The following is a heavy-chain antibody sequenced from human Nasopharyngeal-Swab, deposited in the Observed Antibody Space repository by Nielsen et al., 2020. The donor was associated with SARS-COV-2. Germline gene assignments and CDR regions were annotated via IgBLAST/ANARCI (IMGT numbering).Heavy chain of an antibody. CDR1: GFTFGSYT. Sequence: GESLKISCEASGFTFGSYTMNWVRQAPGKGLEWVSYISSSGTTIYYADSVKGRFTISRDNAKNSLYLQMNSLRAEDTAVYYCARDLVGFLEWLSKSHYDVWGQGTTVTVSS. V-gene: IGHV3-48*04. CDR3: ARDLVGFLEWLSKSHYDV. J-gene: IGHJ6*02. CDR2: ISSSGTTI. D-gene: IGHD3-3*01.